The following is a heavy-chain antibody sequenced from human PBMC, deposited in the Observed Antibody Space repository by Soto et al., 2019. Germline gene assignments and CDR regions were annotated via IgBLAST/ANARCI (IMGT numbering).Heavy chain of an antibody. J-gene: IGHJ4*02. V-gene: IGHV4-59*12. D-gene: IGHD2-21*01. CDR1: GGSISSYY. CDR2: IYHNGST. CDR3: TRRYWSCFDY. Sequence: QVQLQESGPGLVKPSETLSLTCTVSGGSISSYYWSWFRQPPGKGLEWIGYIYHNGSTNYNPSLKSRVTISGDTSNNQFSLKLSSVTAADTAVYSGTRRYWSCFDYWGQGTLVTVSS.